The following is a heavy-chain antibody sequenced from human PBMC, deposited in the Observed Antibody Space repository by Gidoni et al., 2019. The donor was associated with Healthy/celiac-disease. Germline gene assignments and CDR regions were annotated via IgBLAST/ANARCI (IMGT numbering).Heavy chain of an antibody. CDR3: ARGRFSYGAGYFDY. J-gene: IGHJ4*02. V-gene: IGHV4-34*01. CDR2: INHSGST. Sequence: QVQLQQWRAGLLKPSETLSLTCAVYGGSFSGYYWSWIRPPPGKGLEWLGEINHSGSTNYYLSIKSRVTISVDTSKNQFSLKLSSVTAADTAVYYCARGRFSYGAGYFDYWGQGTLVTVSS. D-gene: IGHD5-18*01. CDR1: GGSFSGYY.